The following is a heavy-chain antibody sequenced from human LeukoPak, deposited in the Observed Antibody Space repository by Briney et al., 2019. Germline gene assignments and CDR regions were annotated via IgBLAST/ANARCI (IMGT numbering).Heavy chain of an antibody. CDR2: IYSGGNT. D-gene: IGHD1-26*01. J-gene: IGHJ4*02. Sequence: GGSLRLSCTASGPTVSSNYMSWVRQAPGKGLEWVSFIYSGGNTDYADSVKDRFTISRDNSKNTLYLQMNSLRAEDTAVYYCVRDGGSGSNYRDYWGQGTLVTVSS. V-gene: IGHV3-66*01. CDR3: VRDGGSGSNYRDY. CDR1: GPTVSSNY.